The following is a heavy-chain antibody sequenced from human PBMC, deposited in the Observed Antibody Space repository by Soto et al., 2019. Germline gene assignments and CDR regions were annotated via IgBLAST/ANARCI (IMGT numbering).Heavy chain of an antibody. V-gene: IGHV3-23*01. CDR3: ARVRFGELV. J-gene: IGHJ1*01. Sequence: EVQLLEYGGGLVQPGGSLRLSCAASGFTFSSYAMSWVRQAPGKGLEWVSIIGVGGGDRYYPESVKGRFTISRDNSRDTLYLEMNSLRDEATAVYYCARVRFGELVWGQMTLVTVSS. CDR2: IGVGGGDR. CDR1: GFTFSSYA. D-gene: IGHD3-10*01.